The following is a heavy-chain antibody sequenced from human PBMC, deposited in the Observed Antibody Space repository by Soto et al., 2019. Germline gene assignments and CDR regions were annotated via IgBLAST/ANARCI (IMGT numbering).Heavy chain of an antibody. D-gene: IGHD3-22*01. V-gene: IGHV4-59*01. J-gene: IGHJ3*02. Sequence: SETLSLTCTVSGDSISSYYWSWIRQPPGKGLEWIAYIYYIGSTTNYNPSLKSRVTISVDTSKNQFSLKLSSVTAADTAVYYCARTYDSSGPNSGGYGFDIWGQGTMVTVSS. CDR1: GDSISSYY. CDR3: ARTYDSSGPNSGGYGFDI. CDR2: IYYIGSTT.